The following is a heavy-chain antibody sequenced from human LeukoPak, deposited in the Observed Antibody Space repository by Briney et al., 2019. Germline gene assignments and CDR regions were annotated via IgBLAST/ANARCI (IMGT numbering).Heavy chain of an antibody. V-gene: IGHV3-15*01. CDR1: GFTFSNAW. CDR3: TTGIAAAGFDY. J-gene: IGHJ4*02. Sequence: KPGGSLRLSCAASGFTFSNAWMSWVRQAPGKGLEWVGRIKSKTDGGTTDYAAPVKGRFTISRDDSKNTLYRQMNSLKTEDTAVYYCTTGIAAAGFDYWGQGTLVTVSS. CDR2: IKSKTDGGTT. D-gene: IGHD6-13*01.